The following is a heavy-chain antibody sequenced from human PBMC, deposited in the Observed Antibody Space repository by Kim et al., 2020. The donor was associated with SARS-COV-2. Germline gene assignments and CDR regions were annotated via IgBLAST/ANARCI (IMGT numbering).Heavy chain of an antibody. J-gene: IGHJ4*02. CDR3: AKDSDYGSGSSLNYFDY. V-gene: IGHV3-23*01. Sequence: GGSLRLSCAASGFTFSSYAMSWVRQAPGKGLEWVSAISGSGGSTYYADSVKGRFTISRDNSKNTLYLQMNSLRAEDTAVYYCAKDSDYGSGSSLNYFDYWGQGTLVTVSS. D-gene: IGHD3-10*01. CDR2: ISGSGGST. CDR1: GFTFSSYA.